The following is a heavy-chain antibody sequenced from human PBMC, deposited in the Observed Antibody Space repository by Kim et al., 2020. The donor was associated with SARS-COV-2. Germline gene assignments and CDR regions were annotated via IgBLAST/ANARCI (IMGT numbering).Heavy chain of an antibody. D-gene: IGHD2-2*01. J-gene: IGHJ6*02. Sequence: GGSLRLSCAASGFTFSSYAMHWVRQAPGKGLEWVAVISYDGSNKYYAHSVKGRFTISRDNSKNTLYLQMNSLRAEDTAVYYCARDGSGLVPAANYYYYYGMDVWGQGTTVTVSS. CDR2: ISYDGSNK. CDR1: GFTFSSYA. V-gene: IGHV3-30*04. CDR3: ARDGSGLVPAANYYYYYGMDV.